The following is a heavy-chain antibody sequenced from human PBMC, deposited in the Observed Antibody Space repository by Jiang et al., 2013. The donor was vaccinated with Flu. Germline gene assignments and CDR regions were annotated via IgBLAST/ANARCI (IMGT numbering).Heavy chain of an antibody. CDR2: ISSSSSYI. Sequence: VQLVESGGGLVKPGGSLRLSCAASGFTFSSYSMNWVRQAPGKGLEWVSSISSSSSYIYYADSVKGRFTISRDNAKNSLYLQMNSLRAEDTAVYYCARSPLQTYYYDSSGYYPYAFDIWGQGTMVTVSS. CDR1: GFTFSSYS. CDR3: ARSPLQTYYYDSSGYYPYAFDI. D-gene: IGHD3-22*01. J-gene: IGHJ3*02. V-gene: IGHV3-21*01.